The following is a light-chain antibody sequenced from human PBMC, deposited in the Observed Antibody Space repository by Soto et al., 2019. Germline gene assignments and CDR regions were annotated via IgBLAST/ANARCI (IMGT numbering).Light chain of an antibody. J-gene: IGLJ2*01. Sequence: QSALTQPRSVSGSPGQSVTVSCTGTSRDVGIYNYVSWYQQRPGTAPKVMIYDVTKRPSGVPDRFSGSKSANTASLTISGLHADDEADYYCCSYAGNYTLLFGGGTKVTVL. V-gene: IGLV2-11*01. CDR3: CSYAGNYTLL. CDR2: DVT. CDR1: SRDVGIYNY.